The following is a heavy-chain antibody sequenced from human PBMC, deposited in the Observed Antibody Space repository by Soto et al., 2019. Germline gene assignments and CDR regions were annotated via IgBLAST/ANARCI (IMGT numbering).Heavy chain of an antibody. CDR3: ARDTTRYFDY. D-gene: IGHD1-26*01. CDR1: GGSISSYY. CDR2: IDYRGST. J-gene: IGHJ4*02. Sequence: QVQLQESGPGLVKPSETLSLTCTVSGGSISSYYCSWIRQPPGKGLEWIGCIDYRGSTNYNPSLKSRVTISLDTSKNQFSLKLSSVTAADKDVYYCARDTTRYFDYWGQGTLVTVSS. V-gene: IGHV4-59*01.